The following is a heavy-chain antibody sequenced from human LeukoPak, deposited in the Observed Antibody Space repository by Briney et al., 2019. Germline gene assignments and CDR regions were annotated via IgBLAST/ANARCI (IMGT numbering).Heavy chain of an antibody. V-gene: IGHV5-51*01. Sequence: GESLKISCKASGYTFSNYWIGWVRQMPGKGLEWMGIIYPDDSDTRYSPSFQGQVTISADKSINTAYLQWSSLKASDTAMYYCARQEVHSSGWYDAFDIWGQGTMVTVSS. CDR3: ARQEVHSSGWYDAFDI. CDR2: IYPDDSDT. J-gene: IGHJ3*02. D-gene: IGHD6-19*01. CDR1: GYTFSNYW.